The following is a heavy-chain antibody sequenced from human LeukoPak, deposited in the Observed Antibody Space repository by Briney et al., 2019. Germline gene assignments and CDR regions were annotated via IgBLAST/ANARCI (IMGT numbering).Heavy chain of an antibody. Sequence: NASETLSLTCTVSGGSISSYYWSWIRQPPGKGLEWIGYIYYSGSTNYNPSLKSRVTISVDTSKNQFSLKLSSVTAADTAVYYCARTVTPGDAFDIWGQGTMVTVSS. CDR2: IYYSGST. J-gene: IGHJ3*02. CDR3: ARTVTPGDAFDI. D-gene: IGHD2-15*01. CDR1: GGSISSYY. V-gene: IGHV4-59*08.